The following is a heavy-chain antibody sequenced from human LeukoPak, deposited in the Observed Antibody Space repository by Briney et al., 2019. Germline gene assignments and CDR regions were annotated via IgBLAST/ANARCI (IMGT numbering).Heavy chain of an antibody. V-gene: IGHV3-11*01. J-gene: IGHJ3*02. CDR1: GFTFSDYY. Sequence: GGSLRLSCAASGFTFSDYYMSWIRQAPGKGLEWVSYISSSGGALYYADSVKGRFTISRDNAKNSLYLQMNSLKTEDTAVYYCTTDIGPYYDFWSGYLDAFDIWGQGTMVTVSS. CDR3: TTDIGPYYDFWSGYLDAFDI. CDR2: ISSSGGAL. D-gene: IGHD3-3*01.